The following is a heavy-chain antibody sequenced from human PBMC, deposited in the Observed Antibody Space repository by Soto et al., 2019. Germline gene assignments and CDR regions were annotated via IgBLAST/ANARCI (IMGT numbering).Heavy chain of an antibody. CDR1: GESISSGGYY. D-gene: IGHD6-6*01. CDR3: ARASSSSSAADY. CDR2: IYDSESA. Sequence: QVQLQESGPGLVKASQTLSLICSVSGESISSGGYYWSWIRHHPGKGREWIGYIYDSESAYYNPYLKRRVTISVDTSKNHFAMKLSSVTAADTAVYYCARASSSSSAADYWGQGTLITVSS. V-gene: IGHV4-31*03. J-gene: IGHJ4*02.